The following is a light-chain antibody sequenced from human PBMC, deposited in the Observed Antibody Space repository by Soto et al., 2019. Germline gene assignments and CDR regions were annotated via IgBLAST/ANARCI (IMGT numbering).Light chain of an antibody. Sequence: DIQMTQSPSTLSASVGDRVTITCRASQSTSRWLAWYQQKPGKAPKVLIYDGSSLESGVPSRFSGSGSGTEFTLTISSLQPDDFAPYYCQQYDTYPHTFGQGTKVEIK. CDR3: QQYDTYPHT. J-gene: IGKJ2*01. CDR2: DGS. V-gene: IGKV1-5*01. CDR1: QSTSRW.